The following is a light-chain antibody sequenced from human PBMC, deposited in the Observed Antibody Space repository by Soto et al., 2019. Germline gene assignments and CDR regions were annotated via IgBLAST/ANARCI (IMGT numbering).Light chain of an antibody. CDR2: AAS. J-gene: IGKJ1*01. V-gene: IGKV1-6*01. Sequence: IQMTQSPSTLSASVGDRVTITCRASQGISSYLAWYQQKPGKAPKLLIYAASTLQSGVPSRFSGSGSGTDFTLTISSLQPEDFATYYCLHDYNYPWTFGQGTKVDIK. CDR3: LHDYNYPWT. CDR1: QGISSY.